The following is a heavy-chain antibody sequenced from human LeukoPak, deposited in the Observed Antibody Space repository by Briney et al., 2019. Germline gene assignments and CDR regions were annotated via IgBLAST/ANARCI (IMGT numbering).Heavy chain of an antibody. V-gene: IGHV4-59*01. Sequence: SETLSLTCTVSGGSISSYYWSWIRQPPGKGLEWIGYIYYSGSTNYNPSLESRVTISVDTSKNQFSLKLSSVTAADTAVYYCARARYYDFWSGYYGTYYFDYWGQGTLVTVSS. J-gene: IGHJ4*02. CDR2: IYYSGST. CDR3: ARARYYDFWSGYYGTYYFDY. D-gene: IGHD3-3*01. CDR1: GGSISSYY.